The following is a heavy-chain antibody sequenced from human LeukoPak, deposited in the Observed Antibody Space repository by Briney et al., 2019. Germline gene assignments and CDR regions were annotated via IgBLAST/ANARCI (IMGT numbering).Heavy chain of an antibody. CDR1: GFTFSSYS. Sequence: GGSLRLSCAASGFTFSSYSMSWVRQAPGKGLEWVSSISSSSSYIYYADSVKGRFTISRDNAKNSLYLQMNSLRAEDTAVYYCARMDDFWSGYDDYWGQGTLVTVSS. CDR3: ARMDDFWSGYDDY. D-gene: IGHD3-3*01. V-gene: IGHV3-21*01. CDR2: ISSSSSYI. J-gene: IGHJ4*02.